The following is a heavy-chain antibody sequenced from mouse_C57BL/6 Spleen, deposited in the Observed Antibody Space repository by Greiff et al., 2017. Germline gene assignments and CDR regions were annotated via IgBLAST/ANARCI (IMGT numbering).Heavy chain of an antibody. V-gene: IGHV1-15*01. D-gene: IGHD1-1*01. CDR2: IDPETGGT. CDR1: GYTFTDYE. CDR3: TRWGVVEAY. Sequence: VKLMESGAELVRPGASVTLSCKASGYTFTDYEMHWVKQTPVHGLEWIGAIDPETGGTAYNQKFEGKAILTADKSSSTAYMELRSLTSEDSAVYYCTRWGVVEAYWGQGTLVTVSA. J-gene: IGHJ3*01.